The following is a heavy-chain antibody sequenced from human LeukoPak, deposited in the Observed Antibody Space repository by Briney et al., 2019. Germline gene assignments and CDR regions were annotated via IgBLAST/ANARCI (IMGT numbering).Heavy chain of an antibody. J-gene: IGHJ5*02. CDR3: ARGNYYGSGRNNWFDP. D-gene: IGHD3-10*01. CDR2: IYTSGST. Sequence: PSETLSLTCTVSGGSISSYYWSWIRQPAGKGLEWIGRIYTSGSTNYNPSLKSRVTMSVDTSKNQFSLKLSSVTAADTAVYYCARGNYYGSGRNNWFDPWGQGTLVTVSS. CDR1: GGSISSYY. V-gene: IGHV4-4*07.